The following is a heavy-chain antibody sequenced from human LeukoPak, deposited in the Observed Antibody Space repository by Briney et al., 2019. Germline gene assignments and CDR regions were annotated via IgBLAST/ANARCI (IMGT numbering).Heavy chain of an antibody. J-gene: IGHJ6*03. V-gene: IGHV4-4*07. CDR1: GGSISSYY. Sequence: SETLSLTCTVSGGSISSYYWSWIRQPAGKGLEWIGRIYTSGSTNYNPSLKSRVTISVDMSKKQFSLKLGSVTAADTAVYYCARGVKFEYYYYMDVWGKGTTVTVSS. D-gene: IGHD3-22*01. CDR2: IYTSGST. CDR3: ARGVKFEYYYYMDV.